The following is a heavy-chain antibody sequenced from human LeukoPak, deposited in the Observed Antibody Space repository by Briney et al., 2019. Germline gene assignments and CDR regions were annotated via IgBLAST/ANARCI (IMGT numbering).Heavy chain of an antibody. J-gene: IGHJ4*02. Sequence: GGSLRLSCAASGFTFSSYAMSWVRQAPGKGLEWVSAISGSGGSTYYADSVKGRFTISRDNSKNTLYLQMNSLRAEDTAVYYCAKDLRIMIRFGGVIDYWGQGTLVTVSS. CDR3: AKDLRIMIRFGGVIDY. D-gene: IGHD3-16*02. CDR2: ISGSGGST. CDR1: GFTFSSYA. V-gene: IGHV3-23*01.